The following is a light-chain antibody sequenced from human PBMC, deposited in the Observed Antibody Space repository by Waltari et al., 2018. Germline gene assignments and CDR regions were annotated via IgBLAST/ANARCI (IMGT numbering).Light chain of an antibody. CDR1: SSEVGGYNY. CDR3: CSYAASSTLSV. J-gene: IGLJ1*01. CDR2: DFS. Sequence: QSALTQPASVPGSPGQSITISCTGTSSEVGGYNYVSWYQQHPGKAPKLMIYDFSKRPSGFSHPFSCSMSGNTASRTISELQAEDEADDYCCSYAASSTLSVFGTGTKVTVL. V-gene: IGLV2-23*02.